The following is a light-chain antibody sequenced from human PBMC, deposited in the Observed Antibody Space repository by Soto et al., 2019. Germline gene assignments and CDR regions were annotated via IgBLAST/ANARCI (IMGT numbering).Light chain of an antibody. J-gene: IGLJ3*02. CDR3: VSYAGSNIWM. Sequence: QSALTQPPSASGSPGQSVTISCTGTSSDIGGYDYVSWYQQHPGKTPKFMIYEVSKRPSGVPDRFSGSKSGNTASLTVSGLQAEDEADYYCVSYAGSNIWMFGGGTKSPS. V-gene: IGLV2-8*01. CDR1: SSDIGGYDY. CDR2: EVS.